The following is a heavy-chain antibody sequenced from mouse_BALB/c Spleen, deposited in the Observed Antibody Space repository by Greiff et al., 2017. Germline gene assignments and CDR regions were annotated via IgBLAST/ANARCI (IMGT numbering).Heavy chain of an antibody. CDR3: ARLDDPFAY. Sequence: VKLVESGGGLVQPGGSLKLSCAASGFTFSSYTMSWVRQTPEKRLEWVAYISNGGGSTYYPDTVKGRFTISRDNAKNTLYLQMSSLKSEDTAMYYCARLDDPFAYWGQGTLVTVSA. CDR2: ISNGGGST. V-gene: IGHV5-12-2*01. J-gene: IGHJ3*01. D-gene: IGHD2-12*01. CDR1: GFTFSSYT.